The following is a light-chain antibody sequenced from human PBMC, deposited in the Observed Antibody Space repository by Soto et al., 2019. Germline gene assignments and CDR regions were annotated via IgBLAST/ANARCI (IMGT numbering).Light chain of an antibody. V-gene: IGKV1-27*01. Sequence: DNQMTHSPSSLSASVGDRVTITCRARQGLANYLAWYQQKPGKPPKLLIDGASTLHSGVPSRFSGSGAGTDFTLTISSLQPEDFATYYCQKYNAAPLTFGAGTKVDIK. J-gene: IGKJ4*01. CDR2: GAS. CDR3: QKYNAAPLT. CDR1: QGLANY.